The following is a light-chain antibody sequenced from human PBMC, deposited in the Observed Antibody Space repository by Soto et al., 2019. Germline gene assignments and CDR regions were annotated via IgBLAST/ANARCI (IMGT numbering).Light chain of an antibody. J-gene: IGKJ5*01. Sequence: EIVLTQSPATLSLSPGDRATISCRASQSVSSYLAWYQQKRGQAPRLLIYDASNRATGIPARFSGSGSGTDFTLTISSLEPEDFALYYCQHYGSSPITFGQGTRLEI. CDR1: QSVSSY. CDR2: DAS. V-gene: IGKV3-11*01. CDR3: QHYGSSPIT.